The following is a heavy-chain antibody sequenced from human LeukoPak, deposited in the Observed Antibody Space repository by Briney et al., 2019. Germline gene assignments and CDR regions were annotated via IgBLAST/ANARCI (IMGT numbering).Heavy chain of an antibody. CDR1: GFTLSSYA. D-gene: IGHD6-13*01. V-gene: IGHV3-23*01. CDR2: ISGNGGGT. Sequence: GGSLRLSCAASGFTLSSYAMSWARQAPGKGLEWVSGISGNGGGTYYADSVKGRFTISRDNSKNTLYLQMNSLRAEDTAVYYCAKSFGYSRRWFDYWGQGTPVTVSS. J-gene: IGHJ4*02. CDR3: AKSFGYSRRWFDY.